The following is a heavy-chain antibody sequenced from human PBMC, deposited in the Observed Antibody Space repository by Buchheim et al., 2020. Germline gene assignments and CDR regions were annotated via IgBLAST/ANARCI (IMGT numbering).Heavy chain of an antibody. J-gene: IGHJ6*02. CDR1: GFTFSSYW. CDR2: IKQDGSEK. Sequence: EVQLVESGGGLVQPGGSLRLSCAASGFTFSSYWMSWVRQAPGKGLEWVANIKQDGSEKYYVDSVKGRFTISRDNAKNSLYLQMNSLRAEDTAVYYCARSVRGAASVTPYYGMDVWGQGTT. CDR3: ARSVRGAASVTPYYGMDV. V-gene: IGHV3-7*01. D-gene: IGHD2-15*01.